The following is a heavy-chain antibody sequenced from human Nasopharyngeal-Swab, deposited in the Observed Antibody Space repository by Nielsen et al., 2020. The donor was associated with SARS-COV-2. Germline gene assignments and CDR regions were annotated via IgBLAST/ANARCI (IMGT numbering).Heavy chain of an antibody. CDR3: ARAIKIFGAVVGSFDP. Sequence: SETLSLTCTVSGGSMNSNNNYWGWIRQPPEKGLEWIGSIYYSGTTDYNPSHKRRVTISLDTSKNQFSLKLNSLTAADTAVYFCARAIKIFGAVVGSFDPWGQGTLVTVSS. V-gene: IGHV4-39*07. CDR2: IYYSGTT. J-gene: IGHJ5*02. D-gene: IGHD3-3*01. CDR1: GGSMNSNNNY.